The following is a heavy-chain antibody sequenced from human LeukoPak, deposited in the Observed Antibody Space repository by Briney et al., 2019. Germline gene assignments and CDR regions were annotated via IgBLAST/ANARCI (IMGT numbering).Heavy chain of an antibody. CDR3: ARSGHYYDSSGYYSYYFDY. Sequence: SQTLSLTCTVSGGSISSGSYYWSWIRPPAGKGLEWIGRIYTSGSTNYNPSLKSRVTISAAKSKNQFSLKLSSVTAADTAVYYCARSGHYYDSSGYYSYYFDYWGQGTLATVSS. V-gene: IGHV4-61*02. CDR2: IYTSGST. J-gene: IGHJ4*02. D-gene: IGHD3-22*01. CDR1: GGSISSGSYY.